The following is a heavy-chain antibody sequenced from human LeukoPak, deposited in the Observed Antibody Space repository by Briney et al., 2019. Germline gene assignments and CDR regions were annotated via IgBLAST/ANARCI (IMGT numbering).Heavy chain of an antibody. Sequence: GGSLRLSCAASGFTFSNYWMSWVRQAPGKGLEWLANINQDGSEIYYVDSVKGRFTISRDNGKNSLYLQINSLRADDTAVYYCARDQGSMIVVRTTNGYFDLWGRGTLVIVSS. CDR3: ARDQGSMIVVRTTNGYFDL. CDR2: INQDGSEI. D-gene: IGHD3-22*01. V-gene: IGHV3-7*01. CDR1: GFTFSNYW. J-gene: IGHJ2*01.